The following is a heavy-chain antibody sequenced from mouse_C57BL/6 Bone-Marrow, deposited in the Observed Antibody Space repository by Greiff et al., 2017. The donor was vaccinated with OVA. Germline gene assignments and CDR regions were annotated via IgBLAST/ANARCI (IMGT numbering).Heavy chain of an antibody. Sequence: VQLKESGPELVKPGASVKISCKASGYSFTGYYMNWVKQSPEKSLEWIGEINPSTGGTTYNQKFKAKATLTVDKSSSTASMQLKSMRSEDAAVYYCARGGTSPFAYWGQGTLVTVSA. D-gene: IGHD4-1*01. V-gene: IGHV1-42*01. J-gene: IGHJ3*01. CDR3: ARGGTSPFAY. CDR1: GYSFTGYY. CDR2: INPSTGGT.